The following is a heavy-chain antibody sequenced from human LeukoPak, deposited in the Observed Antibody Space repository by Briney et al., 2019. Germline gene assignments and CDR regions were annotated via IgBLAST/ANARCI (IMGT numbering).Heavy chain of an antibody. J-gene: IGHJ4*02. CDR2: IRYDGSNK. D-gene: IGHD3-22*01. V-gene: IGHV3-30*02. CDR1: GFTFSSSG. Sequence: GGSLRLSCAASGFTFSSSGMHWVRQTPGKGLEWVAFIRYDGSNKYYADSVKGRFTISRDNSENTLYLQMNSLRAEDTAVYYCAKDPLTYYYDSSGYRIRLVWGQGTLVTVSS. CDR3: AKDPLTYYYDSSGYRIRLV.